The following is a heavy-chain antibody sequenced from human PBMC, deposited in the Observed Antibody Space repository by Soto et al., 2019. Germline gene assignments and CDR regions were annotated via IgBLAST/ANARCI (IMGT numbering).Heavy chain of an antibody. CDR2: IYSSGST. J-gene: IGHJ6*02. D-gene: IGHD1-1*01. Sequence: SETLSLTCTVSGGSISSYYWSWIRQPAGKGLEWIGRIYSSGSTNSHPSLQSRVTMPVDTSKNQFSLKVSSVTAADTAVYYCARDSPVPVVGTYYYYGIDVWGRGTTVTVSS. CDR3: ARDSPVPVVGTYYYYGIDV. V-gene: IGHV4-4*07. CDR1: GGSISSYY.